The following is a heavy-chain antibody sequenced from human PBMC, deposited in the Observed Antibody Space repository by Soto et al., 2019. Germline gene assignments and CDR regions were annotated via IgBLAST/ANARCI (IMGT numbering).Heavy chain of an antibody. CDR2: INGGNGDT. J-gene: IGHJ4*02. Sequence: ASVKVSCKASGYTFTGYAIHWVRQAPGQRLERMGWINGGNGDTKYSQKFQGRVTITRDTSASTAYMELTRLGSEDTAVYHCARGYCSSTSCQYYFDFWGQATPVTVSS. V-gene: IGHV1-3*01. CDR1: GYTFTGYA. D-gene: IGHD2-2*01. CDR3: ARGYCSSTSCQYYFDF.